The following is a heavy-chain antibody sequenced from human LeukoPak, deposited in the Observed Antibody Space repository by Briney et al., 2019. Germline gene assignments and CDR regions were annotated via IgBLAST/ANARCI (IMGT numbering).Heavy chain of an antibody. J-gene: IGHJ5*02. CDR2: ISYDGSNK. D-gene: IGHD4-23*01. V-gene: IGHV3-30*04. CDR3: ARDPVYGGNSA. Sequence: GGSLRLSCAASGFTFSSYAMHWVRQAPGKGLEWVAVISYDGSNKYYADSVKGRFTISRDNSKNTLYLQMNSLRAEDTAVYYCARDPVYGGNSAWGQGTLVTASS. CDR1: GFTFSSYA.